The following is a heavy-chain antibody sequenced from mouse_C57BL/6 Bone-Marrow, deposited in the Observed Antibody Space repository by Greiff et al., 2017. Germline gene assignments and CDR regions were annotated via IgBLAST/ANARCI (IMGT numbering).Heavy chain of an antibody. V-gene: IGHV5-4*01. CDR2: ISDGGSYT. Sequence: EVMLVESGGGLVKPGGSLKLSCAASGFTFSSYAMSWVRQTPEKRLEWVATISDGGSYTYYPDNVKGRFTISRDNAKNNLYLQMSHLKSEDTAMYYCARDYYYGSRWFAYWGQGTLVTVSA. D-gene: IGHD1-1*01. J-gene: IGHJ3*01. CDR1: GFTFSSYA. CDR3: ARDYYYGSRWFAY.